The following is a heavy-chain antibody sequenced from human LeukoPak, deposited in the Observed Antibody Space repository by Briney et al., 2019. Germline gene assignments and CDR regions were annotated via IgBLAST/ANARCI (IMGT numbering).Heavy chain of an antibody. D-gene: IGHD3-3*01. Sequence: PGGSLRLSCAASGFIFSTYSMNWVRQAPGKGLEWVSYIISSSSTIYYADSVKGRFTISRDNAKNSLYLQMNSLRAEDTAVYYCARDGVWAFGVVDYWGQGTLVTVSS. CDR1: GFIFSTYS. J-gene: IGHJ4*02. CDR3: ARDGVWAFGVVDY. CDR2: IISSSSTI. V-gene: IGHV3-48*01.